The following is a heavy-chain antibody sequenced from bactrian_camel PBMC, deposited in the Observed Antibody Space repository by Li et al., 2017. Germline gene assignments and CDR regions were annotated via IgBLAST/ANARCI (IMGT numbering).Heavy chain of an antibody. CDR1: GFTFSSSD. D-gene: IGHD5*01. V-gene: IGHV3S40*01. Sequence: DVQLVESGGGLVQPGGSLTLSCVGSGFTFSSSDMAWVRQTPGKGLEWVSSINSADRKQDYAASVKGRFTISRDDAKNTLYLQMSSLRSEDTARYFCAKYLTSGTNWG. CDR2: INSADRKQ.